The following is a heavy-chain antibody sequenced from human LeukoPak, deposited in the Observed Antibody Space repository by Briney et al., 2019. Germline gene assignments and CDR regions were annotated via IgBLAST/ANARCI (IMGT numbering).Heavy chain of an antibody. D-gene: IGHD2-2*01. CDR3: AKDSRSAAVYYYYGMDV. CDR1: GFTFSSYG. J-gene: IGHJ6*04. Sequence: PGRSLRLSCAASGFTFSSYGMHWVRQAPGKGLEWVAAISYDGSNKYYADSVKGRFTISRDNSKNTLYLQMNSLRAEDTAVYYCAKDSRSAAVYYYYGMDVWGKGTTVTVSS. V-gene: IGHV3-30*18. CDR2: ISYDGSNK.